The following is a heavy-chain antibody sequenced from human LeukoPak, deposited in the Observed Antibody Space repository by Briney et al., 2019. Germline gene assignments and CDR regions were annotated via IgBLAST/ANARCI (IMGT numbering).Heavy chain of an antibody. Sequence: GGSLRLSCGASGFTFSSYWMRSVRQAPGKGVEWVANIKTDGSEKYYVDSVKGRFTISRDNAKNSLYLQMNSLRAEDTAVYYCASDYTCYFPWGQGTPVIVSS. CDR1: GFTFSSYW. CDR3: ASDYTCYFP. CDR2: IKTDGSEK. V-gene: IGHV3-7*03. D-gene: IGHD3-9*01. J-gene: IGHJ1*01.